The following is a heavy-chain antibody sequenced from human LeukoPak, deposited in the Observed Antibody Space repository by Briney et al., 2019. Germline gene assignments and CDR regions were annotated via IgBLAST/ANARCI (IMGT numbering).Heavy chain of an antibody. CDR3: ARDTHESGQFDY. CDR1: GFTVSSNY. V-gene: IGHV3-53*01. J-gene: IGHJ4*02. CDR2: IYSGGST. Sequence: GGSLRLSCAASGFTVSSNYMGWVRQAPGKGLEWVSVIYSGGSTYYADSVKGRFTISRDNSKNTLYLQMNSLRAEDTAVYYCARDTHESGQFDYWGQGTLVTVSS.